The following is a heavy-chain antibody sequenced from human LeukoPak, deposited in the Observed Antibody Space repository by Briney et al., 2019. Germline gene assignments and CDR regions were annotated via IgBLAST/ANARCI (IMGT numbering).Heavy chain of an antibody. J-gene: IGHJ4*02. CDR3: ARSIIPYYFDY. V-gene: IGHV4-59*01. CDR1: GGSISSYY. CDR2: TYYSGST. Sequence: PSETLSLTCTVSGGSISSYYWSWIRQPPGKGLEWIGYTYYSGSTNYNPSLKSRVTISVDTSKNQFSLKLSSVTAADTAVYYCARSIIPYYFDYWGQGTLVAVSS.